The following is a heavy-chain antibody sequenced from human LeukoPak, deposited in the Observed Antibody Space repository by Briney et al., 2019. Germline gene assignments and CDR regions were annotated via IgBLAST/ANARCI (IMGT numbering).Heavy chain of an antibody. CDR2: IYHSGST. Sequence: PSETLSLTCTVSGYSISSGYYWGWIRQPPGKGLEWIGSIYHSGSTYYNPSLKSRVTISVDTSKNQFSLKLSSATAADTAVYYCAIGSGRLVLFNYWGQGTLVTVSS. V-gene: IGHV4-38-2*02. CDR3: AIGSGRLVLFNY. J-gene: IGHJ4*02. D-gene: IGHD3-10*01. CDR1: GYSISSGYY.